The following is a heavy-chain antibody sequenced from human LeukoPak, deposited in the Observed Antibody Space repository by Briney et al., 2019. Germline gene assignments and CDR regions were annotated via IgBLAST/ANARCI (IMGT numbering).Heavy chain of an antibody. CDR3: ARSEGPAYCSGGTCYQTPAEYFQH. CDR1: GGSISTSY. Sequence: PSETLSLTCTVSGGSISTSYWSWIRQPPGKGLEWIGYIYYSGSTNYNPSLKSRVTISLDTSRNQFSLKLSSVSAADTAVYYCARSEGPAYCSGGTCYQTPAEYFQHWGQGTLVTVSS. D-gene: IGHD2-15*01. CDR2: IYYSGST. J-gene: IGHJ1*01. V-gene: IGHV4-59*01.